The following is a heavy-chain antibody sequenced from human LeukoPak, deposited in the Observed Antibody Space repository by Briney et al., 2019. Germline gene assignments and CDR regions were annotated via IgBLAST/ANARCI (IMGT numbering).Heavy chain of an antibody. CDR3: ARHLDWDSGGDAFDI. CDR1: GASLSSYY. J-gene: IGHJ3*02. Sequence: ASETLSLTCTVSGASLSSYYWSWIRQPPGKGLEWIGYIHYSGSTRNNPSLKSRVTISVDTSKNQFSLKLTSVTAADTAVYYCARHLDWDSGGDAFDIWGQGTMVTVSS. D-gene: IGHD3/OR15-3a*01. CDR2: IHYSGST. V-gene: IGHV4-59*08.